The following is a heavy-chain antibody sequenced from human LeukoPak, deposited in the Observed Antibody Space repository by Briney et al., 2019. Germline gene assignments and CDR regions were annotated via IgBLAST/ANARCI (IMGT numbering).Heavy chain of an antibody. J-gene: IGHJ6*03. CDR3: ARGLYCSSTSCYHYYYYYYMDV. CDR2: MNPNSGNT. CDR1: GYTFTSYD. V-gene: IGHV1-8*01. Sequence: ASVKVSCKASGYTFTSYDINWVRQATGQGLEWMGWMNPNSGNTGYAQKFQGRVTMTRNTSISTAYMELSSLRSEDTAVYYCARGLYCSSTSCYHYYYYYYMDVWGKGTTVTISS. D-gene: IGHD2-2*01.